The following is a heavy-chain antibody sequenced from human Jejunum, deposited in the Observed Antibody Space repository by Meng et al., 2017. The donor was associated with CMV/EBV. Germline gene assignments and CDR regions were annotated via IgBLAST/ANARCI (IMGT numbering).Heavy chain of an antibody. Sequence: FTFRNYAMNGVRQATGKGLEWVSTISGSGGTIYYADSVKGRFTISRDNSKNTLYLQMNSLRAEDTAVYYCAKDSPILMVYANYFDYWGQGTPVTVSS. CDR3: AKDSPILMVYANYFDY. V-gene: IGHV3-23*01. J-gene: IGHJ4*02. CDR2: ISGSGGTI. CDR1: FTFRNYA. D-gene: IGHD2-8*01.